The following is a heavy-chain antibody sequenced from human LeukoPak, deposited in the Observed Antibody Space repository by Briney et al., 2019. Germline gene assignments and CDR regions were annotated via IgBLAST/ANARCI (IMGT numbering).Heavy chain of an antibody. CDR1: GFTFSDYW. V-gene: IGHV3-74*01. J-gene: IGHJ4*02. D-gene: IGHD3-10*01. Sequence: GSLRFSCAASGFTFSDYWIHWVRQAPGKGLVWVSRINTDGSITNYADSVKGRFSISRDDAKNTLYLQMSSLRAEDTAVYYCARDRGPRTGFMVREAYDYWGQGTLVTVSS. CDR3: ARDRGPRTGFMVREAYDY. CDR2: INTDGSIT.